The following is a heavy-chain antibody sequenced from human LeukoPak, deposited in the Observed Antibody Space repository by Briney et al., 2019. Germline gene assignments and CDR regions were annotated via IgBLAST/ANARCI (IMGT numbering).Heavy chain of an antibody. D-gene: IGHD2-2*01. CDR3: ARDGYCSSTSCYPSYYYHYMDV. CDR1: GDSVSSNSAA. Sequence: SQTLSLTCAISGDSVSSNSAAWNWIRQSPSRGLEWLGRTYYRSKWYNDYAVSVKSRITINPDTSKNQFSLQLNSVTPEDTAVYYCARDGYCSSTSCYPSYYYHYMDVWGKGTTVTVSS. CDR2: TYYRSKWYN. V-gene: IGHV6-1*01. J-gene: IGHJ6*03.